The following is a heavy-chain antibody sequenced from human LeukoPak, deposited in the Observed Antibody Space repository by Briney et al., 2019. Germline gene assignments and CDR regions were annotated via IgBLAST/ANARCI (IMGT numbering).Heavy chain of an antibody. J-gene: IGHJ3*02. CDR2: ISSSSNTI. Sequence: GGSLRLSCAASGFTFSSYAMSWDRQAPGKGLEWVSYISSSSNTIYYADSVKGRFTISRDNAKNSLYLQMNSLRDEDTAVYYCARPQGIVVVTASLAFDIWGQGTMVTVSP. V-gene: IGHV3-48*02. CDR1: GFTFSSYA. CDR3: ARPQGIVVVTASLAFDI. D-gene: IGHD2-21*02.